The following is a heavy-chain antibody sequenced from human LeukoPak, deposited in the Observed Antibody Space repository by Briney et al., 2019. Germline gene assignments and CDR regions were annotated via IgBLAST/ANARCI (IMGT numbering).Heavy chain of an antibody. Sequence: RGGSLRLSCAASGFTFSFYAMTWVRQAPGRGVEGFSAMRGSCVSTYFADSVKGLFTISRDNSKNTLYLQMNTPRAEDTPVYYCAKTTYSGYLEGPYFDYWGQGTLVTVYS. V-gene: IGHV3-23*01. D-gene: IGHD5-12*01. CDR1: GFTFSFYA. J-gene: IGHJ4*02. CDR3: AKTTYSGYLEGPYFDY. CDR2: MRGSCVST.